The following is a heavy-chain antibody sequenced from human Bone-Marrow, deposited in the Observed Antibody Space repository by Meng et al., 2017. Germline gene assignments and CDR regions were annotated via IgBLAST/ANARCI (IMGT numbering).Heavy chain of an antibody. CDR3: ARGPVLRYFDWLLSGSWFDP. D-gene: IGHD3-9*01. CDR2: IYYSGST. CDR1: GGSISSYY. Sequence: SETLSLTCTVSGGSISSYYWSWIRQPPGKGLEWIGYIYYSGSTNYNPSLKSRVTISVDTSKNQFSLKLSSVTAADTAVYYCARGPVLRYFDWLLSGSWFDPWGQGTLVTVSS. V-gene: IGHV4-59*01. J-gene: IGHJ5*02.